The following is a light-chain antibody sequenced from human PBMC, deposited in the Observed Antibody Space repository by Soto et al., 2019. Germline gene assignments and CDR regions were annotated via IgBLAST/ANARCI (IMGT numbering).Light chain of an antibody. CDR3: QPYNTFSK. Sequence: DSEVTECPCTLSSWVVDIFTITFGASQSISTWLAWYQQKPGKAPKLLIFDASTLQSGVPSRFSGSGSGTEFTLTISSLQPDDFATYYCQPYNTFSKFGQGTKVDI. J-gene: IGKJ1*01. CDR2: DAS. V-gene: IGKV1-5*01. CDR1: QSISTW.